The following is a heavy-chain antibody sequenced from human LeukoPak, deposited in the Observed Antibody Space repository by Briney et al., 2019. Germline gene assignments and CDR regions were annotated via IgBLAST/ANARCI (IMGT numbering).Heavy chain of an antibody. CDR3: ARSDTIFGVTYFDY. V-gene: IGHV4-38-2*01. J-gene: IGHJ4*02. D-gene: IGHD3-3*01. CDR2: IYHSGST. Sequence: SIYHSGSTYYNPSLKSRVTISVDTSKNQFSLKLSSVTAADTAVYYCARSDTIFGVTYFDYWGQGTLVTVSS.